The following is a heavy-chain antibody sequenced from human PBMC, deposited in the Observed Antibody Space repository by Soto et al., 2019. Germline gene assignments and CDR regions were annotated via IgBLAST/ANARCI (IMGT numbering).Heavy chain of an antibody. V-gene: IGHV3-21*01. CDR3: ARAANCTNGVCYYGWFDP. D-gene: IGHD2-8*01. CDR1: GFTFSSYS. CDR2: ISSSSSYI. Sequence: GSLRLSCAASGFTFSSYSMNWVRQAPGKGLEWVSSISSSSSYIYYADSVKGRFTISRDNAKNSLYLQMNSLRAEDTAVYYCARAANCTNGVCYYGWFDPWGQGTLVTVSS. J-gene: IGHJ5*02.